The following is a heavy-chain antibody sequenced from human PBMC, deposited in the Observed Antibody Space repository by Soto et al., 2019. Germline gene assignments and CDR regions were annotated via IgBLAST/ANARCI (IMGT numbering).Heavy chain of an antibody. CDR3: ARESGFCSTRCYRNNYFDP. CDR1: GYPFTTYD. J-gene: IGHJ5*02. D-gene: IGHD2-2*02. Sequence: RASVKVSCKASGYPFTTYDISWVRQAAGQGLEWMGWINLNSGHTDYAQRFQGRVTMTRNTSLSTAYMELTSLSSEDTAIYYCARESGFCSTRCYRNNYFDPWGQGALVTVSS. CDR2: INLNSGHT. V-gene: IGHV1-8*01.